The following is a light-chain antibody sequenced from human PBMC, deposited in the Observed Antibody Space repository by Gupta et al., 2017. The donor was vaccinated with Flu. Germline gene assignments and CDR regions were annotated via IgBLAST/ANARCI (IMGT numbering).Light chain of an antibody. Sequence: QSALPQPASVSGSPGQSITISCTGTRSDVGGYNYVSWYQQHPGKAPKLMIYEVSNRPSGVSNRFSGSKSGNTASLTISGLQAEDEADYYCSSYTSSSTLAVFGGGTKLTVL. V-gene: IGLV2-14*01. CDR1: RSDVGGYNY. CDR2: EVS. CDR3: SSYTSSSTLAV. J-gene: IGLJ2*01.